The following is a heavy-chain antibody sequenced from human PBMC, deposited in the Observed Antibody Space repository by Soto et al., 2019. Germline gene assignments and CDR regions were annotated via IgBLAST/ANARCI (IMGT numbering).Heavy chain of an antibody. CDR1: GGPFSSYA. V-gene: IGHV1-69*12. J-gene: IGHJ6*02. D-gene: IGHD3-22*01. CDR2: FIPIFGTA. Sequence: QVQLVQSGAEVKKPGSSVKVSCKASGGPFSSYAISWVRQAPGQGLEWMGGFIPIFGTASYALNFQGRVTITADESTSTAYMELSILRSEDTALYYCAGHSSGVPGYYYGMDVWGQGTTVTVTS. CDR3: AGHSSGVPGYYYGMDV.